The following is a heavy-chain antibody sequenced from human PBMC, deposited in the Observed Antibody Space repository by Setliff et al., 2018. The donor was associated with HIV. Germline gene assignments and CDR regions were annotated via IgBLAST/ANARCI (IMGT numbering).Heavy chain of an antibody. Sequence: ASVKVSCKASGDTFTGYYMHWVRQAPGQGLEWMGRINPNSGDTNYAQKFQGRVTLTIDTSISTAYMELSRLRSDDTAVYYCARRDPAALSPFDCWGQGTLVTVSS. D-gene: IGHD2-15*01. CDR2: INPNSGDT. V-gene: IGHV1-2*06. CDR3: ARRDPAALSPFDC. CDR1: GDTFTGYY. J-gene: IGHJ4*02.